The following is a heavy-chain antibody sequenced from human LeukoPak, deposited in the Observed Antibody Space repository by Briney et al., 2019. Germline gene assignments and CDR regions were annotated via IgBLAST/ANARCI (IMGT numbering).Heavy chain of an antibody. CDR2: ISSSGRTI. CDR3: ARWRGGMGLLNPPYFDY. Sequence: PGGSLRLSCAASGFTFSSYSMNWVRQAPGKGLEWLSCISSSGRTIHYADSVKGRFTISRDNAKNSLYLQMSSLRVEDTAVYYCARWRGGMGLLNPPYFDYWGLGTLVTVSS. CDR1: GFTFSSYS. V-gene: IGHV3-48*04. D-gene: IGHD3-3*01. J-gene: IGHJ4*02.